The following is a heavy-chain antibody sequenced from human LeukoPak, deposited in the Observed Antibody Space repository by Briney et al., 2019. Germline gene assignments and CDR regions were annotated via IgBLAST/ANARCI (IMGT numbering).Heavy chain of an antibody. V-gene: IGHV3-48*01. J-gene: IGHJ4*02. CDR3: AKDTDIVLVPTFDY. CDR1: GFIFGDYN. CDR2: MSSTSTTI. D-gene: IGHD2-2*01. Sequence: GGSLRLSCAASGFIFGDYNMNWVRQVPGKGLEWISYMSSTSTTIFYADSVKGRFTISRDNSKNTLYLQMNSLRAEDTAVYYCAKDTDIVLVPTFDYWGQGTLVTVSS.